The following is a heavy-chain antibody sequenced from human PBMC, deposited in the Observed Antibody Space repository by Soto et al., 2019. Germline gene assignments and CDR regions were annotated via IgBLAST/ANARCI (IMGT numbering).Heavy chain of an antibody. CDR2: IYWNDDK. CDR3: AKSGSSGWYGWFDP. J-gene: IGHJ5*02. V-gene: IGHV2-5*01. Sequence: QITLKESGPTLVKPTQTLTLTCIFSGFSLRTSGVGVGWIRQPPGKALQWLGFIYWNDDKRYRPSLKSRHTITQDTSKNQVVLTMTNMDPVDTATYYCAKSGSSGWYGWFDPWGQGTLVTVSS. CDR1: GFSLRTSGVG. D-gene: IGHD6-19*01.